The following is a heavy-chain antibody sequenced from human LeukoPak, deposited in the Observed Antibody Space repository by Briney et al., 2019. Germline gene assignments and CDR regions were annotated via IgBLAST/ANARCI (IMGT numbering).Heavy chain of an antibody. CDR3: AKDKSGSYLDY. CDR2: ISWNSGSI. D-gene: IGHD1-26*01. CDR1: GFTFDDYA. J-gene: IGHJ4*02. Sequence: GGSLRLSCAASGFTFDDYAMHWVRQAPGKGLERVSGISWNSGSIGYADSVKGRFTISRDNAKNSLYLQMNSLRAEDTALYYCAKDKSGSYLDYWGQGTLVTVSS. V-gene: IGHV3-9*01.